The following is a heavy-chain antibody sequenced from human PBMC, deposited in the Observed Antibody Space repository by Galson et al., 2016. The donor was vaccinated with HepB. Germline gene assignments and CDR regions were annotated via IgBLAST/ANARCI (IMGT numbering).Heavy chain of an antibody. Sequence: SLRLSCAASGFTFGDYGMHWVRQAPGKGPEWVGVVSFNGKVQYYADSVKGRFTISRDNSKNTLYLQMDSLRVEDTALYYCAKEPQKYSSGWYYYNWGQGALATVSS. CDR2: VSFNGKVQ. J-gene: IGHJ4*02. CDR1: GFTFGDYG. D-gene: IGHD6-19*01. V-gene: IGHV3-30*18. CDR3: AKEPQKYSSGWYYYN.